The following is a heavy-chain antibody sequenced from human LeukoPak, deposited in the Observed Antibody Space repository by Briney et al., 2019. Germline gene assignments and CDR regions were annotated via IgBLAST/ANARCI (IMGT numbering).Heavy chain of an antibody. CDR2: IRSKANSYAT. V-gene: IGHV3-73*01. D-gene: IGHD3-10*01. CDR1: GFTFSGSA. CDR3: TRKLLWSNWFDP. J-gene: IGHJ5*02. Sequence: PGGSLRLSCAASGFTFSGSAMHWVRQDSGKGLEWVGRIRSKANSYATAYAASVKGRFTISRDDSKNTAYLQMNSLKTEDTAVYYCTRKLLWSNWFDPWGQGTLVTVSS.